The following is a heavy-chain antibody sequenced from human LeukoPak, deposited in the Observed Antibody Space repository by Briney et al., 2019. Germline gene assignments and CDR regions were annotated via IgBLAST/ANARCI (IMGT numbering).Heavy chain of an antibody. CDR3: AKDRYDSSGYSPHDY. CDR2: ISGSGGST. J-gene: IGHJ4*02. V-gene: IGHV3-23*01. D-gene: IGHD3-22*01. Sequence: GGSLRLSCAASGFTFSSYAMSWVRQAPGKGLEWVSAISGSGGSTYYADSVKGRFTISRDNSKNTLYLQMNSLRAEDTAVYYCAKDRYDSSGYSPHDYWGQGTLVTVSS. CDR1: GFTFSSYA.